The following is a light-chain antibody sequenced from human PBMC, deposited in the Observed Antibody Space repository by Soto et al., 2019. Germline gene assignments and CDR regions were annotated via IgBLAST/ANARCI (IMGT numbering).Light chain of an antibody. J-gene: IGLJ1*01. CDR1: NSNIGNNY. V-gene: IGLV1-51*01. Sequence: QSVLTQPPSVSATPGQTVTISCSGSNSNIGNNYVSWYQQLPGTAPKLLIYDNNKRPSEIPDRFSGSKSGPSATLGITGLQTGDEADYYCGTWDSSLSAGVFGTGTKVTDL. CDR3: GTWDSSLSAGV. CDR2: DNN.